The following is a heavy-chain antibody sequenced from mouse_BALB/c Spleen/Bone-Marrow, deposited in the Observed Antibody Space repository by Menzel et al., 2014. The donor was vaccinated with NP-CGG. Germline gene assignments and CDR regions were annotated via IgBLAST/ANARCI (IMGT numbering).Heavy chain of an antibody. J-gene: IGHJ3*01. Sequence: VKLMESGPGLVAPSQSLAITCTVSGFSLTDCGVSWIRQPPGKGLEWLGVIWGGGSTYYNSALKSRLSISKDNSKSQVFLKMNILQTDDTAMYYCARIYFDFDGFAYWGQGTLVTVSA. V-gene: IGHV2-6-5*01. CDR2: IWGGGST. CDR3: ARIYFDFDGFAY. CDR1: GFSLTDCG. D-gene: IGHD2-4*01.